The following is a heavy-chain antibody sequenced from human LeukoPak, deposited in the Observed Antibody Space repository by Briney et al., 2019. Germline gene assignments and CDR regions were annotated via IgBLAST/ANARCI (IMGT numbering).Heavy chain of an antibody. V-gene: IGHV3-74*01. CDR1: EVTFSSYW. CDR3: ARDNRGSYLDDFEY. J-gene: IGHJ4*02. D-gene: IGHD1-26*01. CDR2: INTDGSTT. Sequence: GGSLRLSCAASEVTFSSYWMHWVRQAPGKGLVWVSRINTDGSTTTYADSVKGRFTISRDNAKNTLYLQMNSLRAEDTAVYYCARDNRGSYLDDFEYWGQGTLVTVSS.